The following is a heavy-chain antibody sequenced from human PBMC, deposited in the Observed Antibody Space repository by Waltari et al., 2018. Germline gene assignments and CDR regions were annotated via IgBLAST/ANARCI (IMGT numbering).Heavy chain of an antibody. CDR2: TSRSSSTI. V-gene: IGHV3-48*01. CDR1: GFTFRSSS. CDR3: ARDLRPPC. Sequence: EVQLVASGGGLVQPGGCLRLSCAASGFTFRSSSMNWVRQAPGKGLAWVAYTSRSSSTISYAASVKRRFTISSDNANTSLYLQMNSLRAEDTAVYYCARDLRPPCWGQGTLVTVSS. J-gene: IGHJ4*02.